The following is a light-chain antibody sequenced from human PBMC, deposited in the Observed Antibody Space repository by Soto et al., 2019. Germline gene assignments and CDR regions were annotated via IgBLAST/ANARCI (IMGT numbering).Light chain of an antibody. CDR1: QSVSTN. CDR3: QQYDERPPNLS. V-gene: IGKV3-15*01. CDR2: AAS. Sequence: EIVMTQSPATLSVSPGERATLSCRASQSVSTNLAWYQQKPGQAPRLLIYAASVRATGIPARFSGSGSGTEFTLTISSLQSEDFAVYYCQQYDERPPNLSLGGGIKVEIK. J-gene: IGKJ4*01.